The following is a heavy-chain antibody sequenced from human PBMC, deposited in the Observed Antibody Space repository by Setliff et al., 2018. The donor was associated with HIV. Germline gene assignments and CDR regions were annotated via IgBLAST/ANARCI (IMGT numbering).Heavy chain of an antibody. V-gene: IGHV4-39*01. CDR3: ASPTSDLYSGSPE. CDR2: IFYSGST. J-gene: IGHJ4*02. CDR1: GDSMSSSSYY. Sequence: PSETLSLTCTVSGDSMSSSSYYWGWIRQPPGKGLEWIGSIFYSGSTYYNPSLKSRVTISVDTSKNQFSLKLSSVTAADTAVYYCASPTSDLYSGSPEWGQGTLVTVSS. D-gene: IGHD1-26*01.